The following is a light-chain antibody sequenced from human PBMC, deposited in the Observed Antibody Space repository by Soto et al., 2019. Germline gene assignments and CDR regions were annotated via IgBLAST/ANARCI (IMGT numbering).Light chain of an antibody. CDR2: GAS. J-gene: IGKJ4*01. CDR1: QSIVTSY. CDR3: QQYANSFT. Sequence: EIVLTQSPGTLSLSPGERATLFCRASQSIVTSYLAWYQQKPGQAPRLLIYGASSRATGIPDRFSGGGSGTDFTLTITRLEPEDFAVYYCQQYANSFTFGGGTKVEIK. V-gene: IGKV3-20*01.